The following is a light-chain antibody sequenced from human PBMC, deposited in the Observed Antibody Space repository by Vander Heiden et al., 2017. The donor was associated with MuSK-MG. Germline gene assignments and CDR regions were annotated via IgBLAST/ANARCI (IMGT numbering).Light chain of an antibody. Sequence: DIQMTQSPSSLSASVGDRVTITCQASQDITVYLNWYQQKPGKAPRVLIYDASNLETGVPSRFSGSGSGTDFTLTSRGLQPEDIATYYWQQDDNVRTFGHGTKVXIK. CDR1: QDITVY. CDR3: QQDDNVRT. J-gene: IGKJ1*01. V-gene: IGKV1-33*01. CDR2: DAS.